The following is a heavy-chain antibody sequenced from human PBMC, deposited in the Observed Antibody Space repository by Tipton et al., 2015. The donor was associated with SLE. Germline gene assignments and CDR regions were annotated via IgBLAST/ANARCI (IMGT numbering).Heavy chain of an antibody. V-gene: IGHV1-18*01. CDR1: GYTFTSYG. CDR3: ARDSPYRGSFRYYYCYGVDV. J-gene: IGHJ6*02. CDR2: ISAYTGNT. Sequence: QLVQSGAEVKKPGASVKVSCKASGYTFTSYGISWVRQAPGQGLEWMGWISAYTGNTNYAQKLQGRVTMTTDPSTTTAYMELRSLRSDDTAVYYCARDSPYRGSFRYYYCYGVDVWGQGTTVTVSS. D-gene: IGHD1-26*01.